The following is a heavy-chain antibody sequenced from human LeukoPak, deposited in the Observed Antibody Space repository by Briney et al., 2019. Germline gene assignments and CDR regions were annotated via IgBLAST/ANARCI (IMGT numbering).Heavy chain of an antibody. Sequence: GGSLRLSCAASGFAVRNTYMSWVRQAPRKGLEWVSVIYDDGTTYYADSVKGRFTISSDNSKNTVYLQMNQLTNDDTAVYYWARRQQPSGCLDCWGQGTRVTVSS. CDR1: GFAVRNTY. CDR2: IYDDGTT. D-gene: IGHD3-10*01. V-gene: IGHV3-53*01. J-gene: IGHJ4*02. CDR3: ARRQQPSGCLDC.